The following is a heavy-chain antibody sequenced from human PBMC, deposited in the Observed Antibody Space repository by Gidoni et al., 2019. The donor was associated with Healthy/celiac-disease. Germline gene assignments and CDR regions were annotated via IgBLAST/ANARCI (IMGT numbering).Heavy chain of an antibody. CDR1: GFTFSSYA. CDR3: ARDGHSSGWYSRPFDY. J-gene: IGHJ4*02. V-gene: IGHV3-30-3*01. D-gene: IGHD6-19*01. Sequence: QVQLVESGGGVVQPGRSLRLSCAASGFTFSSYAMHWVRQAPGKGLEWVAVISYDGSNKYYADAVKGRFTISRDNAKNTLYLQMNSLRAEDTAVYYCARDGHSSGWYSRPFDYWGQGTLVTVSS. CDR2: ISYDGSNK.